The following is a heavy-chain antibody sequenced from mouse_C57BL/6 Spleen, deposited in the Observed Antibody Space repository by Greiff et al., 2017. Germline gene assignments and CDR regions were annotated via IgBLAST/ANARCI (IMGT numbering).Heavy chain of an antibody. J-gene: IGHJ4*01. V-gene: IGHV1-69*01. CDR2: IDPSDSYT. D-gene: IGHD1-1*01. Sequence: VQLQQPGAELVMPGASVKLSCKASGYTFTSYWMHWVKQRPGQGLEWIGEIDPSDSYTNYNQKFKGKSTLTVDKSSSTAYMQLSSLTSEDSAVYYCVYGSSISYAMDYWGQGTSVTVSS. CDR3: VYGSSISYAMDY. CDR1: GYTFTSYW.